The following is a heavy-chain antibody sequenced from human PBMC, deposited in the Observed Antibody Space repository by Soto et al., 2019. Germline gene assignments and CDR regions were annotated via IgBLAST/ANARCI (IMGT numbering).Heavy chain of an antibody. V-gene: IGHV4-39*01. D-gene: IGHD6-13*01. J-gene: IGHJ6*02. CDR3: ASQQLVHYYYGMDV. CDR1: GGSISSSSYY. Sequence: QLQLQESGPGLVKPSETLSLTCTVSGGSISSSSYYWGWIRQPPGKGLEWIGSIYYSGSTYYNPSLKPRGTMSLDTSKNQFSLTLSSVTAADTAVYYCASQQLVHYYYGMDVWGQGTTVTVSS. CDR2: IYYSGST.